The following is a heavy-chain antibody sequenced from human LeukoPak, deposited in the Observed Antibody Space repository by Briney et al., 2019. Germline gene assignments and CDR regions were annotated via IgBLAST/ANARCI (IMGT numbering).Heavy chain of an antibody. CDR1: GFTFSSYW. D-gene: IGHD6-13*01. CDR3: ARVYSSSWYSGYYYYMDV. Sequence: GGSLRLSCAASGFTFSSYWMSWVRQAPGKGLEWVANIKQDGSEKYYVDSVKGRFTISRDNAKNSLYLQMNSLRAEDTAVYYCARVYSSSWYSGYYYYMDVWGKGTTVTVSS. CDR2: IKQDGSEK. J-gene: IGHJ6*03. V-gene: IGHV3-7*01.